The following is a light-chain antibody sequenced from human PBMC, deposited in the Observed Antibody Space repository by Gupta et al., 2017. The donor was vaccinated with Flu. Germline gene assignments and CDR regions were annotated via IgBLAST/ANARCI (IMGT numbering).Light chain of an antibody. J-gene: IGLJ3*02. CDR2: EVT. Sequence: QSALTQPPSASGSPGQSVTLSCTGTSSDVGGHNYVSWYQQHPGKAPKLIINEVTKRPSGVPDRFSGSKSGNTASLTVSGLQAEDEADYYCSSYAGNNNLVFGGGTKLTVL. CDR3: SSYAGNNNLV. V-gene: IGLV2-8*01. CDR1: SSDVGGHNY.